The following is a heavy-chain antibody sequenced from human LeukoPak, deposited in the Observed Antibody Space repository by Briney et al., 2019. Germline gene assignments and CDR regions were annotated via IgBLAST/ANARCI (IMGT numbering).Heavy chain of an antibody. CDR3: ASYDSSGYYLEYFQH. CDR2: IIPIFGTA. CDR1: GGTFSSYA. D-gene: IGHD3-22*01. J-gene: IGHJ1*01. V-gene: IGHV1-69*05. Sequence: SVKVSCKASGGTFSSYAISWVRQAPGQGLEWMGGIIPIFGTANYAQKFQGRVTITTDESTSTAYMDLSSLRSEDTAVYYCASYDSSGYYLEYFQHWGQGTLVTVSS.